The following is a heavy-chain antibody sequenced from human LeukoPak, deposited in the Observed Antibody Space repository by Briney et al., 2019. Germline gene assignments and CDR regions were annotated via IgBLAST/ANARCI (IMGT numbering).Heavy chain of an antibody. CDR1: GFTFSSYS. J-gene: IGHJ5*02. CDR2: ISSSSSYI. V-gene: IGHV3-21*01. D-gene: IGHD3-10*01. Sequence: GGSLRLSCAASGFTFSSYSMNWVRQAPGKGLEWVSSISSSSSYIYYADSVKGRFTISRDNAKNSLYLQMNSLRAEDTAVYYCARDLGFGELYWFDPWGQGTLVTVSS. CDR3: ARDLGFGELYWFDP.